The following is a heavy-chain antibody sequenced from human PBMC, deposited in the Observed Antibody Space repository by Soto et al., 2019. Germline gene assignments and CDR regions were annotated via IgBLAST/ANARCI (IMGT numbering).Heavy chain of an antibody. Sequence: QITLKESGPTLAKPTQTLTLTCTFSGFSLSTSGVGVGLIRQPPGKALEWLALIYWDDDKRYSPSLKSRLTITKDTSKNQVVLTMTNMDPVDTATYYCAHIFPPPNFMGGFDPWGQGTLVTVSS. V-gene: IGHV2-5*02. CDR3: AHIFPPPNFMGGFDP. D-gene: IGHD3-10*01. J-gene: IGHJ5*02. CDR1: GFSLSTSGVG. CDR2: IYWDDDK.